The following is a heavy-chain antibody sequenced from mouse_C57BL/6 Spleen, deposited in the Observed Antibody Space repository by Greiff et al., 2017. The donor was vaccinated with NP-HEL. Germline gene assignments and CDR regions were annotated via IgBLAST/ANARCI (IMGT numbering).Heavy chain of an antibody. J-gene: IGHJ4*01. CDR2: IYPSDSET. CDR1: GYTFTSYW. V-gene: IGHV1-61*01. Sequence: QVQLQQPGAELVRPGSSVKLSCKASGYTFTSYWMDWVKQRPGQGLEWIGNIYPSDSETHYNQKFKDKATLTVDKSSSTAYMQLSSLTSEDSAVYYCAREGDYDPFYYAMDYWGQGTSVTVSS. CDR3: AREGDYDPFYYAMDY. D-gene: IGHD2-4*01.